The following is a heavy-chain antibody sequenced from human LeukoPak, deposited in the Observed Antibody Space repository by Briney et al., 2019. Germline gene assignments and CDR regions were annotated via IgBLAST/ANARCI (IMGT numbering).Heavy chain of an antibody. CDR3: AKGVGYNSLDYFAY. V-gene: IGHV3-23*01. J-gene: IGHJ4*02. Sequence: GGSLRLSCAASGFTFSSYAMGWARQAPGKGLEWVSAISGSGGSTYYADSVKGRFTISRDNSKNTLYLQMNSLRAEDTAVYYCAKGVGYNSLDYFAYWGQGTLVTVSS. CDR2: ISGSGGST. D-gene: IGHD5-24*01. CDR1: GFTFSSYA.